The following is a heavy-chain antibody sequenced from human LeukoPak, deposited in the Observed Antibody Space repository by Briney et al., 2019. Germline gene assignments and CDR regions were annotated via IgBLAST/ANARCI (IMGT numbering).Heavy chain of an antibody. D-gene: IGHD4-17*01. CDR1: GFTFSSYA. J-gene: IGHJ4*02. V-gene: IGHV3-23*01. CDR2: ISGSGGST. Sequence: QSGGSLRLSCEASGFTFSSYAMSWVRQAPGKGLEWVSAISGSGGSTYYADSVKGRFTISRDNSKNTLYLQMNSLRAEDTAVYYCAKGNDYGDYVYYFDYWGQGTLVTVSS. CDR3: AKGNDYGDYVYYFDY.